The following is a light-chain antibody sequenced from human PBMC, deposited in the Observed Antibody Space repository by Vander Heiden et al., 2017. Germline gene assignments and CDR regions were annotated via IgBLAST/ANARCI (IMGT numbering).Light chain of an antibody. CDR2: DAS. V-gene: IGKV1-13*02. Sequence: AIQLTQSPSSLSASAGDRGTHPCRASQGISNALAWYQQKPGNAPKLLIYDASILDSGVPSRFSGSGSGTDFTLTISSLQPEDFATYYCQQVNSSPITFGQGTRLEIK. J-gene: IGKJ5*01. CDR1: QGISNA. CDR3: QQVNSSPIT.